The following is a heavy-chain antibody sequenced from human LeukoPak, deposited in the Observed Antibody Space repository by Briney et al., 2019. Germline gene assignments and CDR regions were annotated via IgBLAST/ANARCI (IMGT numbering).Heavy chain of an antibody. J-gene: IGHJ3*02. V-gene: IGHV4-4*07. D-gene: IGHD1-1*01. CDR2: IYTSANT. Sequence: PSETLSLTCTVSGASISSYYWSWIRRPAGKGLEWIGRIYTSANTNYSPSFKSRATISIDRSKNQFSLNLPSVTAADTAVYYCARDRIWNDAGHDPFDIWGQGTMVTVSS. CDR1: GASISSYY. CDR3: ARDRIWNDAGHDPFDI.